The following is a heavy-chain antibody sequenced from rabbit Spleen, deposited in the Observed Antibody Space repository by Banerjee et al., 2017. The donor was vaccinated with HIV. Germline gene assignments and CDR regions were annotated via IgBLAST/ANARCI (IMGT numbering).Heavy chain of an antibody. CDR1: GFSFSNKAV. CDR2: INAVTGKA. CDR3: ATYVDYDGDFDL. J-gene: IGHJ4*01. V-gene: IGHV1S45*01. D-gene: IGHD2-1*01. Sequence: QEQLVESGGGLVQPGGSLTLSCTASGFSFSNKAVMCWVRQAPGKGLEWIACINAVTGKAVYASWAKGRFTFSKTSSTTVTLQLNSLTAADTATYFCATYVDYDGDFDLCGQGTLVTVS.